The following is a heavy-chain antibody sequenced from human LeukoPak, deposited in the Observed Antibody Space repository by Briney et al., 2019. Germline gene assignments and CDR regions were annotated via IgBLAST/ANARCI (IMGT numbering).Heavy chain of an antibody. Sequence: LSLTCSVSGDSISYFYWSWIRQAPGKGLGWVSYISSSGSTIYYADSVKGRCTISRDNAKNSLHLQMNSLRAEDTAVYYCARASYGDYVDYWGQGTLVTVSS. CDR3: ARASYGDYVDY. D-gene: IGHD4-17*01. CDR1: GDSISYFY. CDR2: ISSSGSTI. V-gene: IGHV3-11*04. J-gene: IGHJ4*02.